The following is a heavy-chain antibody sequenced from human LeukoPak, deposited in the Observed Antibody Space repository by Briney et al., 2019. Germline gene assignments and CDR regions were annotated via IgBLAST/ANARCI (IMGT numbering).Heavy chain of an antibody. V-gene: IGHV4-61*08. D-gene: IGHD2-21*02. CDR2: IYYNGGT. CDR3: ARDGDLGWFDP. J-gene: IGHJ5*02. Sequence: PSETLSLTCTVSGDSVSSGGYYWSWIRQPPGKGLEYIGYIYYNGGTNYNPSLKSRVTISVDTSKNQFSLELSSVTAADTAVYYCARDGDLGWFDPWGQGTLVTVSS. CDR1: GDSVSSGGYY.